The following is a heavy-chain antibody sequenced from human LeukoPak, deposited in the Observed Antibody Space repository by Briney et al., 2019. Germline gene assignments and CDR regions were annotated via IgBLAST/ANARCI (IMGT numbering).Heavy chain of an antibody. CDR2: IYHSGST. V-gene: IGHV4-4*02. CDR1: GRSISSSTW. D-gene: IGHD3-10*01. Sequence: TSETLSLTCAVSGRSISSSTWWSWVRPPPGKGLEWIGEIYHSGSTNYNPSLKSRVTISVDKSKNQFSLRLSSVTAADTAVYYCARETIYGSGSYYRGAFDIWGQGTMVTVSS. CDR3: ARETIYGSGSYYRGAFDI. J-gene: IGHJ3*02.